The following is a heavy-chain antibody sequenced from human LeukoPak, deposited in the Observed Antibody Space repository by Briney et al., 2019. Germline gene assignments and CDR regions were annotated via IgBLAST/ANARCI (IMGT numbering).Heavy chain of an antibody. V-gene: IGHV3-30*18. CDR1: GFTLSNYA. D-gene: IGHD3-10*01. Sequence: GGSLRLSCAASGFTLSNYAMTWVRQAPGKGLEWVALISYDGSTEYYADSVKGRFTISRDNSKNTLYLQMNSLRAEDTAVYYCAKDKYYYGAGSDFDYWGQGALVTVSS. J-gene: IGHJ4*02. CDR3: AKDKYYYGAGSDFDY. CDR2: ISYDGSTE.